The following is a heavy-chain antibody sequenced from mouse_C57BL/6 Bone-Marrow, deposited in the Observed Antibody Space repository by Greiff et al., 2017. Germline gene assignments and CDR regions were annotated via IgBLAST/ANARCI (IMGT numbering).Heavy chain of an antibody. CDR2: INPSSGYT. J-gene: IGHJ2*01. Sequence: QVQLQQSGAELAKPGASVKLSCKASGYTFTSYWMHWVKQRPGQGLEWIGYINPSSGYTKYNQKFKDKATLTADKSSSTAYMQLSSLTYEDSAVYYCASYGSSSLYYFDYWGQGTTLTVSS. D-gene: IGHD1-1*01. CDR3: ASYGSSSLYYFDY. V-gene: IGHV1-7*01. CDR1: GYTFTSYW.